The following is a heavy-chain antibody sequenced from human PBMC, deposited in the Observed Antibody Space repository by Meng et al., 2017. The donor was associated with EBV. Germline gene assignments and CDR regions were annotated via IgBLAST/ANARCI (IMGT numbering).Heavy chain of an antibody. CDR3: ASESGRGYTPDY. J-gene: IGHJ4*02. D-gene: IGHD3-10*01. CDR2: FLPTLGAP. V-gene: IGHV1-69*01. CDR1: GGPFRNYA. Sequence: QVQVVQAGAEVKKPGSSVTVSCKTSGGPFRNYAISWVRQAPGQGLEWLGGFLPTLGAPNYAQKFHGRVSITADESTSTHYMDLSSLRSEDTAVYYCASESGRGYTPDYWGQGTLVTVSS.